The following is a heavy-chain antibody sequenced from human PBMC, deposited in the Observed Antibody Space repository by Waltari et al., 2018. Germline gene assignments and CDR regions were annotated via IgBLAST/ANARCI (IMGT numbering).Heavy chain of an antibody. Sequence: EVQLVESGGGLVQPGRSLRLSCPASGFTFGDYAMSWVRQAPGKGLEWVGFIRSKAYGGTTEDAASVKGRFTISRDDSKSIAYLQMNSLKTEDTAVYYCTRGAGSPPPDYYYYYMDVWGKGTTVTVSS. CDR3: TRGAGSPPPDYYYYYMDV. CDR2: IRSKAYGGTT. D-gene: IGHD6-13*01. V-gene: IGHV3-49*04. CDR1: GFTFGDYA. J-gene: IGHJ6*03.